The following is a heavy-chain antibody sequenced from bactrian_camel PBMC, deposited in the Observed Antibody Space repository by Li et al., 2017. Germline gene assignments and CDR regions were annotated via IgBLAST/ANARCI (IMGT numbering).Heavy chain of an antibody. Sequence: HVQLVESGGGLVQAGGSLTLSCAVSRLTYSSNCIVWFRQAPGKEREGVAALFTGSGSTNYADSVKSRFTISRDNAKNTVYLQMNSLKSEDTALYYCATVDYSGGDYWGQGTQVTVS. J-gene: IGHJ4*01. CDR2: LFTGSGST. CDR1: RLTYSSNC. V-gene: IGHV3S1*01. CDR3: ATVDYSGGDY. D-gene: IGHD2*01.